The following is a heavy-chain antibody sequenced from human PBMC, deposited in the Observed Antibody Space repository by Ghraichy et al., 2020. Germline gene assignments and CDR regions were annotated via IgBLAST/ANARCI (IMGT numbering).Heavy chain of an antibody. CDR2: ISGSGDDT. J-gene: IGHJ4*02. Sequence: GGSLRLSCAASGFTFSSYAMNWFRQAPGKGLEWVSTISGSGDDTYYADSVKGRFTISRDNSKDTMYLQMNSLRAEDTAVHFCVKGGWGTVLDFWGQGTLVTVAP. V-gene: IGHV3-23*01. CDR1: GFTFSSYA. D-gene: IGHD7-27*01. CDR3: VKGGWGTVLDF.